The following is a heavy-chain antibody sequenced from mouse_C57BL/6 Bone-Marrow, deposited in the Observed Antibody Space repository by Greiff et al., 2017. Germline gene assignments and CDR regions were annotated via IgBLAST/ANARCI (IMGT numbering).Heavy chain of an antibody. CDR1: GYTFTSYW. J-gene: IGHJ3*01. CDR2: IHPNSGST. D-gene: IGHD1-1*01. CDR3: ARPHYDGSSYGFAY. V-gene: IGHV1-64*01. Sequence: QVQLQQPGAELVKPGASVKLSCKASGYTFTSYWMHWVKQRPGQGLEWIGMIHPNSGSTNYNEKFKSKATLTVDKSSSTAYMKLSRLTSEDSAVYVCARPHYDGSSYGFAYWGQGTLVTVSA.